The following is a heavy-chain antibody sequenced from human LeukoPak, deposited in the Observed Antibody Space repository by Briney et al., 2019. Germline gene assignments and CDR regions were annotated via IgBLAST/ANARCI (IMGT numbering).Heavy chain of an antibody. J-gene: IGHJ4*02. D-gene: IGHD2-2*01. CDR1: GFTFSSYA. CDR2: ISGSGGST. CDR3: AKGYCSSTSCTESFFDY. V-gene: IGHV3-23*01. Sequence: PGGSLRLSCAASGFTFSSYAMNWVRQAPGKGLEWVSAISGSGGSTYYFVKGRFTISRDNSKNTLYLQMNSLRAEDTAVYYCAKGYCSSTSCTESFFDYWGQGTLVTVSS.